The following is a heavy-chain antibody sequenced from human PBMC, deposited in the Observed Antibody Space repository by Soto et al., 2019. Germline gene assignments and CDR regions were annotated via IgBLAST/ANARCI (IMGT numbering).Heavy chain of an antibody. V-gene: IGHV1-18*01. CDR1: GYTFTSNG. D-gene: IGHD2-21*02. J-gene: IGHJ4*02. CDR3: ARDLGYCGGDCYPIDY. CDR2: ISAYNGNT. Sequence: QVQLVQSGAEVKKPGASVKVSCKASGYTFTSNGISWVRQAPGQGLEWMGWISAYNGNTNYAQKLQGRVTMTTNTSTSTAYMDLRSLRSDDTAVYYCARDLGYCGGDCYPIDYWGQGTLVTVSS.